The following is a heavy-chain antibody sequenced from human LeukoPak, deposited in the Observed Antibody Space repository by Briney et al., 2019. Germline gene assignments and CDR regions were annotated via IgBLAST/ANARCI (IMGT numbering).Heavy chain of an antibody. J-gene: IGHJ6*02. CDR2: IYYGGST. CDR1: GGSISSSSYY. D-gene: IGHD3-22*01. CDR3: ARFYYESSGYYFYTMDV. Sequence: SETLSLTCTVSGGSISSSSYYWGWIRQPPGKGLQWIGSIYYGGSTYYNPSLKSRVTISVDTSKNQFSLRLSSVTAADTAVYYCARFYYESSGYYFYTMDVWGQGATVTVSS. V-gene: IGHV4-39*01.